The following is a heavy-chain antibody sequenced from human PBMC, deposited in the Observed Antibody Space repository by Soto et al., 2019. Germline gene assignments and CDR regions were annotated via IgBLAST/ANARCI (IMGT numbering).Heavy chain of an antibody. CDR3: ARDPHSTGWYHLDY. V-gene: IGHV1-69*04. J-gene: IGHJ4*02. CDR1: GGNFSSYS. D-gene: IGHD6-19*01. CDR2: IIPILDRA. Sequence: SVKVSCKASGGNFSSYSISWVRQAPGQGLEWMGRIIPILDRANYAQKFQGRVTISADKSTNTAYMELSSLRSEDTAVYYCARDPHSTGWYHLDYWGQGTLVTVSS.